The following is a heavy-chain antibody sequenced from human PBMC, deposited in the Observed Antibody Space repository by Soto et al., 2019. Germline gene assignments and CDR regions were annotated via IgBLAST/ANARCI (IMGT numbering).Heavy chain of an antibody. Sequence: QVQLVESGGGVVQPGRSPRLSCVASGFSFTTYGLHWVRQAPGKGLEWVAVIWYDGSNQYYADSVKGRFTISRDNSKNILYLEMNSMRVEDTAVYYCVKDHCGGDCYSDPYFDYWGQGTLVTVSS. CDR3: VKDHCGGDCYSDPYFDY. CDR1: GFSFTTYG. V-gene: IGHV3-33*06. CDR2: IWYDGSNQ. D-gene: IGHD2-21*02. J-gene: IGHJ4*02.